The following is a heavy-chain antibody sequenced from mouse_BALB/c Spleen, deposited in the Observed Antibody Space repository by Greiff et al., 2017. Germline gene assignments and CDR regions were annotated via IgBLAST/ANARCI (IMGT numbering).Heavy chain of an antibody. Sequence: QVQLQQSGAELAKPGASVKMSCKASGYTFTSYWMHWVKQRPGQGLEWIGYINPSTGYTEYNQKFKDKATLTADKSSSTAYMQLSSLTSEDSAVYYCAKLYYGSSYYAMDDWGQGTSVTVSS. CDR1: GYTFTSYW. J-gene: IGHJ4*01. CDR2: INPSTGYT. V-gene: IGHV1-7*01. CDR3: AKLYYGSSYYAMDD. D-gene: IGHD1-1*01.